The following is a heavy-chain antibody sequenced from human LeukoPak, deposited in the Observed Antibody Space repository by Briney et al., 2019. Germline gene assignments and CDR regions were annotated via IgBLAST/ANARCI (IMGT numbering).Heavy chain of an antibody. D-gene: IGHD6-13*01. V-gene: IGHV3-48*01. J-gene: IGHJ5*02. CDR3: AKVPRQHDNWFDP. CDR1: GFTFSSHS. Sequence: GGSLRLSCAASGFTFSSHSMNWVRQAPGKGLEWVSYISSGSTIIHYADSVKGRFTISRDDAKNSLYLQMNSLRAEDTAVYYCAKVPRQHDNWFDPWGQGALVTVSS. CDR2: ISSGSTII.